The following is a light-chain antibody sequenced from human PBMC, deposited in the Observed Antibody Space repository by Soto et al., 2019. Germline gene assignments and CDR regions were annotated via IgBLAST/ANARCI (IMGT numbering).Light chain of an antibody. CDR1: SSDIGSYHL. Sequence: QSALTQPASVSGYPGQSITISCTGTSSDIGSYHLVSWYQHHSGKAPKLIIYKVSQWPSGVSDRFSASKSGSTASLTISGLQAEDEADYYCCSYAGSNWGYVFGTGTKLTVL. CDR2: KVS. V-gene: IGLV2-23*02. CDR3: CSYAGSNWGYV. J-gene: IGLJ1*01.